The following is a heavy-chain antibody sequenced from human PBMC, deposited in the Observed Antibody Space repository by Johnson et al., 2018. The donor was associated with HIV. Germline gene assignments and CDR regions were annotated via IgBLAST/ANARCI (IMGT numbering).Heavy chain of an antibody. V-gene: IGHV3-30*03. CDR3: NQVAFDI. CDR2: ISYDGSNK. Sequence: QVQLVESGGGVVQPGRSLRLSCAASGFTFSSYGMHWVRQAPGKGLEWVAFISYDGSNKYYADSVKGRFTISRDNSKNTLYLQMNSLRAEDTAVYYCNQVAFDIWGQGTMVTVSS. CDR1: GFTFSSYG. J-gene: IGHJ3*02. D-gene: IGHD1-14*01.